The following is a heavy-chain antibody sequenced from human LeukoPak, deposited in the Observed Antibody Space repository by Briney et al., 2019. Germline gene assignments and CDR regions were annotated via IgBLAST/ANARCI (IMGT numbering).Heavy chain of an antibody. J-gene: IGHJ6*02. CDR3: ARDRMTPTRYYYYGMDV. V-gene: IGHV1-69*13. CDR2: IIPIFGTA. CDR1: GYTFTSYG. Sequence: EASVKVSCKSSGYTFTSYGISWVRQAPGQGLEWMGGIIPIFGTANYAQKFQGRVTITADESTSTAYMELSSLRSEDTAVYYCARDRMTPTRYYYYGMDVWGQGTTVTVSS.